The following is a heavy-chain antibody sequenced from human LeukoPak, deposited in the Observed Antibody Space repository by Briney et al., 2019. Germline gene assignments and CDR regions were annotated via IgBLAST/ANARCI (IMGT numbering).Heavy chain of an antibody. Sequence: GASVKVSCKASVYTFTSYGISWVRQAPGQGLEWMGWISAYNGNTNYAQKLQGRVTMTTDTSTSTAYMELRSLRSDDTAVYYCASDLSVKQWLVPNWFDPWGQGTLVTVSS. V-gene: IGHV1-18*01. CDR2: ISAYNGNT. CDR3: ASDLSVKQWLVPNWFDP. D-gene: IGHD6-19*01. CDR1: VYTFTSYG. J-gene: IGHJ5*02.